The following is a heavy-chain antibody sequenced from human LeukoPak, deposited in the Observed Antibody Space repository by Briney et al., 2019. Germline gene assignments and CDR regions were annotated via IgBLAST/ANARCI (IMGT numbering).Heavy chain of an antibody. J-gene: IGHJ4*02. CDR2: IKQDGSEK. CDR1: GFNFANHA. D-gene: IGHD2-15*01. V-gene: IGHV3-7*03. CDR3: ARDLRYCSGGSCY. Sequence: GGSLRLSCAASGFNFANHAMSWVRQAPGKGLEWVANIKQDGSEKYYVDSVKGRITISRDNAKNSLYLQMNSLRAEDTAVYYCARDLRYCSGGSCYWGQGTLVTVSS.